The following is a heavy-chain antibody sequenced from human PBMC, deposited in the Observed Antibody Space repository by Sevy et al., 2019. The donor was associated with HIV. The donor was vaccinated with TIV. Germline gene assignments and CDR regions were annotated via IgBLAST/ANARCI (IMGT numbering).Heavy chain of an antibody. CDR2: INGRGGST. D-gene: IGHD2-15*01. J-gene: IGHJ4*02. V-gene: IGHV3-23*01. Sequence: GGSLRLSCVVSGYSFSSYAISWVRQAPGKGLEWVSTINGRGGSTYYADSVKGRFTISRDNPKNTLFLQMINLRVDDTAIYYCARPSPRIGAAASAFYDNWGQGTLVTVS. CDR1: GYSFSSYA. CDR3: ARPSPRIGAAASAFYDN.